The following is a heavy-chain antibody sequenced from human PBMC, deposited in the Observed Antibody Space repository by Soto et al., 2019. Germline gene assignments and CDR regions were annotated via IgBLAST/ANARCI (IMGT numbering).Heavy chain of an antibody. D-gene: IGHD4-17*01. CDR1: GFTFSSYA. CDR2: ISYDGSNK. Sequence: PGVSLRLSCAASGFTFSSYAMHWVRQAPGKGLEWVAVISYDGSNKYYADSVKGRFTISRDNSKNTLYLQMNSLRAEDTAVYYCAREGHDYAFAYRGQGTLVTVSS. V-gene: IGHV3-30-3*01. CDR3: AREGHDYAFAY. J-gene: IGHJ4*02.